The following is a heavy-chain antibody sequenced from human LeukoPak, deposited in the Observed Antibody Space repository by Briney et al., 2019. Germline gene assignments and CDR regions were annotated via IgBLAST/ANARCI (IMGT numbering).Heavy chain of an antibody. CDR3: ARDLAYYSDSSGYYYARKFDY. CDR1: GGSISSGTYY. V-gene: IGHV4-61*02. D-gene: IGHD3-22*01. Sequence: SETLSLTCTVSGGSISSGTYYWSWIRQPAGKGLEWIGRFYTSGSTNYNPSLKSRVTISVDTSKNQFSLKLSSVTAADTAVYYCARDLAYYSDSSGYYYARKFDYWGQGTLVTVSS. CDR2: FYTSGST. J-gene: IGHJ4*02.